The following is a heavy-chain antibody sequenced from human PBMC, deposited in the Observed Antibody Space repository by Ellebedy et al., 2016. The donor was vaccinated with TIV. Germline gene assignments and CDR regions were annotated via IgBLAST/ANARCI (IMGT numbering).Heavy chain of an antibody. J-gene: IGHJ3*02. Sequence: ASVKVSXXASGYTFTSYGISWVRQAPGQGLEWMGWISAYNGNTNYAQKLQGRVTITTDTSTSTAYMELRSLRSDDTAVYYCARDRTRDAFDIWGQGTMVTVSS. CDR1: GYTFTSYG. V-gene: IGHV1-18*01. CDR3: ARDRTRDAFDI. CDR2: ISAYNGNT. D-gene: IGHD1-1*01.